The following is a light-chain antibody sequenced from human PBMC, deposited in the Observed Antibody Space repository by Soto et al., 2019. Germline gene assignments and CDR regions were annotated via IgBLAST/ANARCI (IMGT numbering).Light chain of an antibody. CDR3: QQHGGSPIT. Sequence: DIQMTQSPSSVSASVGDRVTITCRASQGINRWLAWYQQKLGKAPKLLIFDASSLQSGVPSRFSGSGSGTDFTLTISSLQPEDFAVYYCQQHGGSPITFGQGTRLEIK. CDR2: DAS. J-gene: IGKJ5*01. CDR1: QGINRW. V-gene: IGKV1D-12*01.